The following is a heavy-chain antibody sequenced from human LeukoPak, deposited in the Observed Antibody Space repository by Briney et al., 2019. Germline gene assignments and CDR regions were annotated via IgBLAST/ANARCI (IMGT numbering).Heavy chain of an antibody. V-gene: IGHV1-69*05. D-gene: IGHD4-11*01. CDR1: GGTFNDYT. CDR2: IIPIFGTA. Sequence: ASVKVSCRASGGTFNDYTIGWVRQAPGQGLEWMGGIIPIFGTANYAQKLQGRATMTTDTSTSTAYMELRSLRSDDTAVYYCAREVLGNYPLYYYYGMDVWGQGTTVTVSS. J-gene: IGHJ6*02. CDR3: AREVLGNYPLYYYYGMDV.